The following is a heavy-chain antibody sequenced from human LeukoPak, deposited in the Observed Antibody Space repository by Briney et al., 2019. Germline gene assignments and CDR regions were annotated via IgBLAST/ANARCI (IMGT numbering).Heavy chain of an antibody. CDR1: GFTFSRYW. Sequence: GGSLRLSCAASGFTFSRYWMHWVRQAPGKGLVWVSRISDEGSHTFYADSVKGRFAMSRDNARNTLYLQMNSLRVEDTAVYYCARDCSGGDCYGYYYMDFWGKGTTVTVSS. D-gene: IGHD2-21*02. V-gene: IGHV3-74*01. CDR3: ARDCSGGDCYGYYYMDF. J-gene: IGHJ6*03. CDR2: ISDEGSHT.